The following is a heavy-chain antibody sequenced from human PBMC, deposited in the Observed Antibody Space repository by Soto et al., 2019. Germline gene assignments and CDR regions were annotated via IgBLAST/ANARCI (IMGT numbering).Heavy chain of an antibody. D-gene: IGHD3-3*01. CDR3: TTDHRITIYGVDTGYDGMDV. V-gene: IGHV3-15*01. J-gene: IGHJ6*01. Sequence: PGGSIRLWCAVSGFRFSRYAMNWVRQCPGKGLELVGRIKIIADGGRTEYAAPMTGSFTLSXNDSKNTLHLQMNSLKTEDTAVYYCTTDHRITIYGVDTGYDGMDVLGQGSTVTVSS. CDR1: GFRFSRYA. CDR2: IKIIADGGRT.